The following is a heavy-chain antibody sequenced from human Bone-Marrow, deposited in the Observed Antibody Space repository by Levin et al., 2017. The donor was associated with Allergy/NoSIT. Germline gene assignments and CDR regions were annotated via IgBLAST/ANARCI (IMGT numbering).Heavy chain of an antibody. V-gene: IGHV4-31*03. J-gene: IGHJ4*02. Sequence: SETLSLTCTVSGGSISSGGYYWSWIRQQPGKGLVWIGYIYYSGNTYSNPSLKSRVMISVDTSKNQFSLKVSSVTAADTDVYYCAREDGSTIDYWGQGILVTVSS. D-gene: IGHD1/OR15-1a*01. CDR3: AREDGSTIDY. CDR2: IYYSGNT. CDR1: GGSISSGGYY.